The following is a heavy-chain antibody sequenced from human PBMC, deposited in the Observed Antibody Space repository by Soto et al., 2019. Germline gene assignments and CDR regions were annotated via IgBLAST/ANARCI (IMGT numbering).Heavy chain of an antibody. Sequence: PGEFLKISCKGSGYSFTSYWISWVRQMPGKGLEWMGRIDPSDSYTNYSPSFQGHVTISADKSISTAYLQWSSLRTEDTAVYYCAKQLRGSGWYPLDSWGQGTPVTVSS. D-gene: IGHD6-19*01. CDR3: AKQLRGSGWYPLDS. CDR1: GYSFTSYW. CDR2: IDPSDSYT. V-gene: IGHV5-10-1*01. J-gene: IGHJ4*02.